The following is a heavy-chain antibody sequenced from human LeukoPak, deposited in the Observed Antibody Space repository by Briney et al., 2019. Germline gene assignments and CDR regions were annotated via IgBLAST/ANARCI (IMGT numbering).Heavy chain of an antibody. Sequence: ASVKVSCKASGFTFTSSAMQWGRQARGQRLEWIGWIVVGSGNTNYAQKFQERVTITRDMSTSTAYMELSSLRSEDTAVYYCAADRAVVAAKTTVTGFDPWGQGTLVTVSS. V-gene: IGHV1-58*02. CDR3: AADRAVVAAKTTVTGFDP. CDR1: GFTFTSSA. CDR2: IVVGSGNT. D-gene: IGHD2-15*01. J-gene: IGHJ5*02.